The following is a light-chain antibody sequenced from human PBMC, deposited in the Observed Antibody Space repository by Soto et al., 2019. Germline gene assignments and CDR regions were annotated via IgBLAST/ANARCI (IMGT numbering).Light chain of an antibody. CDR3: QQSYSTVWT. CDR2: AAS. CDR1: QSISTY. J-gene: IGKJ1*01. V-gene: IGKV1-39*01. Sequence: DIQMTQSPSSLSASVGDRFTITCRASQSISTYLNWYQQKPGKAPKLLIYAASSLESGVPSRFTGSGSGTDFTLTISSLQPEDFATYYCQQSYSTVWTFGQGTKVDIK.